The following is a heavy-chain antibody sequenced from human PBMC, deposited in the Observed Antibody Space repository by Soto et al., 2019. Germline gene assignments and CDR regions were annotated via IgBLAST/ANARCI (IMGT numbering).Heavy chain of an antibody. Sequence: QVQLQESGPGLVKPSQTLSLTCTVSGGSISSGGYYWSWIRQHPGKGLEWIGYIYYSGSTYYNPSLESRVTISVDTSKNQCSLKLSSVTAADTAVYYCARGKLGAAHFDYWGQGTLVTVSS. D-gene: IGHD1-26*01. CDR2: IYYSGST. CDR1: GGSISSGGYY. J-gene: IGHJ4*02. CDR3: ARGKLGAAHFDY. V-gene: IGHV4-31*03.